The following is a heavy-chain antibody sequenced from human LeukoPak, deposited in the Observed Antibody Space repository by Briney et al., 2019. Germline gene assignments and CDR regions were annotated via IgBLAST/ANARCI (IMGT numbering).Heavy chain of an antibody. J-gene: IGHJ4*02. V-gene: IGHV3-23*01. CDR1: EFPFSNYG. D-gene: IGHD3-10*01. CDR2: ISTSGGST. Sequence: SGGSLRLSCAASEFPFSNYGMSWVRQAPGKGLEWVSSISTSGGSTYYADSVKGRFTISRDNSKNTLYLQMNSLRAEDTAIYYCAKVHRAYDYDSGSYYDSGFDYWGQGTLVTVSS. CDR3: AKVHRAYDYDSGSYYDSGFDY.